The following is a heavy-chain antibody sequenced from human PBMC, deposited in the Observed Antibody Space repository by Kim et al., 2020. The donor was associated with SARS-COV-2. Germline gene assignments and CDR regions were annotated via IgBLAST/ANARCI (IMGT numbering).Heavy chain of an antibody. CDR3: ARTGQFDY. CDR2: GSST. V-gene: IGHV3-23*01. Sequence: GSSTYCADAVKGRFTISRDSDKNTLYLQMSSLRAEDTAVYYCARTGQFDYWGQGTLVTVSS. J-gene: IGHJ4*02.